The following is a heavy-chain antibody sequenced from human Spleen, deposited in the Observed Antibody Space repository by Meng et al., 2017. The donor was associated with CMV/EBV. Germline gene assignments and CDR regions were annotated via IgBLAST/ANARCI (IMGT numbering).Heavy chain of an antibody. J-gene: IGHJ4*02. CDR1: FSNDT. CDR3: ARGRRFLEWLSPRLHFDY. Sequence: FSNDTLRLVRQAPGQGLEWLGGIIPIFATANYAQKFQGRVTITTDESTSTTYMELSSLRSEDTAVYYCARGRRFLEWLSPRLHFDYWGQGTLVTVSS. CDR2: IIPIFATA. D-gene: IGHD3-3*01. V-gene: IGHV1-69*05.